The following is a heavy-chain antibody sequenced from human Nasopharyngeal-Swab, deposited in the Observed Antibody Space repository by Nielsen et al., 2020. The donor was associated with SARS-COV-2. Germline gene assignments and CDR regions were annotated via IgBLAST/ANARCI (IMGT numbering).Heavy chain of an antibody. V-gene: IGHV3-64D*06. CDR3: VKAGYSYGVYYFDY. CDR2: ISSNGGST. D-gene: IGHD5-18*01. Sequence: GESLKISCAASGSTFSSYAMHWVRQAPGKGLEYVSAISSNGGSTYYADSVKGRFTISRDDSKNTLYLQMSSLRAEDTAVYYCVKAGYSYGVYYFDYWGQGTLVTVSS. J-gene: IGHJ4*02. CDR1: GSTFSSYA.